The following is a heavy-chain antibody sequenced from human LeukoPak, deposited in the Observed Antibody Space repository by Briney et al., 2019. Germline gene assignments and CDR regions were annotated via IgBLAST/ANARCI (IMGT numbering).Heavy chain of an antibody. CDR2: IYHSGST. Sequence: SETLSLTCTVSGGSISSYYWGWIRQSPGKGLEWLGSIYHSGSTDYNPSLKSRVTTSVDTSKNQFSLKVTSVTAADTAVYYCARGSRYHYFDSWGQGTLVAVSS. D-gene: IGHD2-2*01. CDR1: GGSISSYY. V-gene: IGHV4-38-2*02. J-gene: IGHJ4*02. CDR3: ARGSRYHYFDS.